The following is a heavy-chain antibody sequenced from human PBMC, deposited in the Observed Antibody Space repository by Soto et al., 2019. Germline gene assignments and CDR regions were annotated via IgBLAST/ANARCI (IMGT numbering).Heavy chain of an antibody. CDR2: ISYDGSNK. CDR3: AKDHLMTTVTTVGY. Sequence: QVQLVESGGGVVQPGRSLRLSCAASGFTFSSYGMHWVRQAPGKGLEWVAVISYDGSNKYYADSVKGRFTISRDNSKNALYLQINSLRAEDTAVYYCAKDHLMTTVTTVGYWGQGTLVTVSS. J-gene: IGHJ4*02. CDR1: GFTFSSYG. V-gene: IGHV3-30*18. D-gene: IGHD4-17*01.